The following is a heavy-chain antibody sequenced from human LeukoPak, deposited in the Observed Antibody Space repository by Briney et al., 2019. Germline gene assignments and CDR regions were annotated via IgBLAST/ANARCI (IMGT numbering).Heavy chain of an antibody. J-gene: IGHJ4*02. D-gene: IGHD1-14*01. Sequence: GGFLRLSCAASGFTVITNDMTWVRQAPGKGLEWVSVLYSDGNTKYADSVQGRFTISRDNSKNTLYLEMNSLSPDDTAVYYCARGVEPLAANTLAYWGQGTLVTVSS. CDR3: ARGVEPLAANTLAY. CDR2: LYSDGNT. V-gene: IGHV3-53*01. CDR1: GFTVITND.